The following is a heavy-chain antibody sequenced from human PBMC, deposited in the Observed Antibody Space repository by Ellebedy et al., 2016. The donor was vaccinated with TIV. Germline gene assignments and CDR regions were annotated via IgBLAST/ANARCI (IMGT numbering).Heavy chain of an antibody. J-gene: IGHJ4*02. CDR3: ARGGDFDWLFSNF. D-gene: IGHD3-9*01. V-gene: IGHV4-39*07. CDR1: GGSISSDNYY. CDR2: ISYIGST. Sequence: MPSETLSLTCTVSGGSISSDNYYWGWIRQPPGKGLEWIGSISYIGSTFYNPSLKSRVTISVETSTNQFSLSLNSVTAADTAMYYCARGGDFDWLFSNFWGQGTLVTVSS.